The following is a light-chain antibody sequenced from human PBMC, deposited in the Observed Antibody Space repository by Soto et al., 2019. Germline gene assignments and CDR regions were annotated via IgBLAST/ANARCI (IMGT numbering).Light chain of an antibody. CDR1: QSIANK. Sequence: IVMTQSPATLSVSPGERATLSCRASQSIANKLAWYQQKPGQPPRLLIYGASTRATGIPVRFSGSGSGTEFTLTITSLQSEDFAVYYCQQYYSYPRTFGQGTKVEIK. V-gene: IGKV3-15*01. J-gene: IGKJ1*01. CDR3: QQYYSYPRT. CDR2: GAS.